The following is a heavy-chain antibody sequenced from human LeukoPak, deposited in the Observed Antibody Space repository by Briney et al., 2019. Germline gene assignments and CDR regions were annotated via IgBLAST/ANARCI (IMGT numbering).Heavy chain of an antibody. V-gene: IGHV3-23*01. J-gene: IGHJ3*01. CDR3: AKDGRFPDDVFDV. Sequence: GGSLRLSCAASGFTFSSYAMSWVRQAPGKGLEWVSAISGNDESTYYVASVRGRFTISRDNSKNTLYLQMDSLRAEDTALYFCAKDGRFPDDVFDVWGQGTMVTVSS. CDR1: GFTFSSYA. D-gene: IGHD2-21*01. CDR2: ISGNDEST.